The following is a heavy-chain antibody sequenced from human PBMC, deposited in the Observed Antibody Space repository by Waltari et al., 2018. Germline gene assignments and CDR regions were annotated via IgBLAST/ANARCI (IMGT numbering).Heavy chain of an antibody. D-gene: IGHD6-19*01. CDR1: GYTFTASY. CDR2: INSNSGTT. CDR3: ARESSSGNNYFDY. Sequence: QVQLVHSGTEVKQPGASVKVSCKASGYTFTASYIHRVPPAPGQGLEWMGRINSNSGTTNYAQKFKGRVTMTRDTSISTAYLELSSLRSDDTAVFYCARESSSGNNYFDYWGQGTLVTVSS. J-gene: IGHJ4*02. V-gene: IGHV1-2*06.